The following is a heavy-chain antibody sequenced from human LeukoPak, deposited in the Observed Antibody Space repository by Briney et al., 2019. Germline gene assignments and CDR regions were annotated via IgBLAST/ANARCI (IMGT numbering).Heavy chain of an antibody. CDR1: GGTFSSYA. Sequence: GSSVKVSCKASGGTFSSYAISWVRQAPGQGLEWMGWINPNSGGTNYAQKFQGRVTMTRDTSISTAYMELSRLRSDDTAVYYCARSTYYDILTGYQYYFDYWGQGTLVTVSS. D-gene: IGHD3-9*01. CDR3: ARSTYYDILTGYQYYFDY. J-gene: IGHJ4*02. V-gene: IGHV1-2*02. CDR2: INPNSGGT.